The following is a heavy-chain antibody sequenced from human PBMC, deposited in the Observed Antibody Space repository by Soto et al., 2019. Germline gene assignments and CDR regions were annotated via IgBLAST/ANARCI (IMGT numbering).Heavy chain of an antibody. D-gene: IGHD2-8*02. Sequence: QLQLQESGSGLVKPSQTLSLTCAVSGGSISSGGYSWSWIRQPPGKGLEWIGYIYHSGSTYYNPSHKSRVTISVDRSKNQFSLKLSSETAADTAVYYCARVCAGGNSYWYFDLWGRGALVPVS. CDR1: GGSISSGGYS. J-gene: IGHJ2*01. CDR2: IYHSGST. V-gene: IGHV4-30-2*01. CDR3: ARVCAGGNSYWYFDL.